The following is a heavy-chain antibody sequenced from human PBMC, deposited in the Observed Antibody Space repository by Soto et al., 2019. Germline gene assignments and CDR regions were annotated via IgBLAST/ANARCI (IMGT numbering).Heavy chain of an antibody. Sequence: GGSLRLACVVCGCNVGGYTMTWVRQAPGKGLEWVSSISSESTYIHYADAVKGRFTISRDNAKKSVYLQMNRLRIDDTALYFCASAMTLGWSPQGYWGQGTPVTVSS. V-gene: IGHV3-21*04. CDR1: GCNVGGYT. CDR3: ASAMTLGWSPQGY. J-gene: IGHJ4*02. CDR2: ISSESTYI. D-gene: IGHD3-3*01.